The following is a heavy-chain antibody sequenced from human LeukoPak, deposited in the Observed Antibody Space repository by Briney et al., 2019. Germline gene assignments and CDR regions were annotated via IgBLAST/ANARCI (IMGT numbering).Heavy chain of an antibody. V-gene: IGHV1-2*02. CDR3: ARDGGYCSSTSCYTDLDY. CDR1: GYTFTGYY. Sequence: GASVKVSCKASGYTFTGYYMHWVRQAPGQGLEWMGWINPNSGGTNYAQKFQGRVTMTRDTSISTAYMELSRLRSDDTAVYYCARDGGYCSSTSCYTDLDYWGQGTLVTVSS. CDR2: INPNSGGT. J-gene: IGHJ4*02. D-gene: IGHD2-2*02.